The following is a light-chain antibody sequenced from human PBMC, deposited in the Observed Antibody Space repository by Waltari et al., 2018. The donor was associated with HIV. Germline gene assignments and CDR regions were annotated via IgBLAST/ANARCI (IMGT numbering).Light chain of an antibody. J-gene: IGLJ2*01. Sequence: ALTQPASVSGSPGHSLTTTCTRTSSHVEHYPLVAGSQQHPGKAPQLMIYEVSKRPSGFFDRFSGAKSGDTASLTISGLQAEDEADYYCCSYVSNVIFGGGTKLTVL. CDR2: EVS. CDR1: SSHVEHYPL. V-gene: IGLV2-23*02. CDR3: CSYVSNVI.